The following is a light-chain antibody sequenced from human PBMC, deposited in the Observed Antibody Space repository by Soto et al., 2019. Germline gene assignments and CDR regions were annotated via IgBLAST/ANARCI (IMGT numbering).Light chain of an antibody. CDR1: SSDVGSYNL. Sequence: QSVLTQPASVSGSPGQSITISCTGTSSDVGSYNLVSWYQQHPGKAPKLMIYEGSKRPSGVSNRFSGSKSGNTASLTISGLKAEDEADYSCCSYAGSSTFVFGTGTKLTVL. CDR3: CSYAGSSTFV. J-gene: IGLJ1*01. V-gene: IGLV2-23*03. CDR2: EGS.